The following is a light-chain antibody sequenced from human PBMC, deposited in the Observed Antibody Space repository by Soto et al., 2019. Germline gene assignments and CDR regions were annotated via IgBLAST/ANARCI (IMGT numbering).Light chain of an antibody. J-gene: IGKJ4*01. CDR2: DAS. CDR1: QSVGSY. Sequence: GLTQSPATLSLSPGERATLSCRASQSVGSYLAWYQQKPGQTPRLLIYDASNRVTGIPVRFSGSGAGTDFTLTISSLEPEDFAVYYCQQRSNWPLTFGGGTKVDIK. CDR3: QQRSNWPLT. V-gene: IGKV3-11*01.